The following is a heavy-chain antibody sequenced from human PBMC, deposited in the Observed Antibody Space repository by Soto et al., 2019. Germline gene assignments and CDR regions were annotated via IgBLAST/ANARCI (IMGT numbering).Heavy chain of an antibody. CDR1: GGSVSSGSYY. D-gene: IGHD4-4*01. V-gene: IGHV4-61*01. J-gene: IGHJ5*02. CDR3: ARGFAVTSTHNWFDP. Sequence: SETLSLTCTVSGGSVSSGSYYWSWIRQPPGKGLEWIGCIYYSGSTNYNPSLKSRVTISVDTSKNQFSLKLNSVTAADTAVYYCARGFAVTSTHNWFDPWGQGTLVTVSS. CDR2: IYYSGST.